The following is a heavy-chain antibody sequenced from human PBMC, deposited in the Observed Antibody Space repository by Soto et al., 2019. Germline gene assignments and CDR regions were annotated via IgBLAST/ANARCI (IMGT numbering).Heavy chain of an antibody. J-gene: IGHJ4*02. CDR3: ARSDQVGARVDY. Sequence: EASVKVSCKASGGTLSSYAISWVRQAPGQGLEWMGGILPIFGTINYAQKFQGRVTMTADESTSTAYMELSSLRSEDTAVYYCARSDQVGARVDYWGQGTLVTVSS. CDR1: GGTLSSYA. D-gene: IGHD1-26*01. V-gene: IGHV1-69*13. CDR2: ILPIFGTI.